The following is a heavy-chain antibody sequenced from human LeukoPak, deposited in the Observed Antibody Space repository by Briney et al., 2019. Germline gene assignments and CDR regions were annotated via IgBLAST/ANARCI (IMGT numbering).Heavy chain of an antibody. V-gene: IGHV1-69*04. D-gene: IGHD5-24*01. CDR1: GCTFSSYA. J-gene: IGHJ4*02. CDR3: ARDGRWLQF. Sequence: SVKVSCKASGCTFSSYAISWVRQAPGQGLEWMGRIIPILGIANYAQKFQGRVTITADKSTSTAYMELSSLRSEDTAVYYCARDGRWLQFRGQGTLVTVSS. CDR2: IIPILGIA.